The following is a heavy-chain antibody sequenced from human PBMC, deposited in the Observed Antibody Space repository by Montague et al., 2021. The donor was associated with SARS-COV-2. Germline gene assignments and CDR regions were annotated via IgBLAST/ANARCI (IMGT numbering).Heavy chain of an antibody. J-gene: IGHJ4*02. D-gene: IGHD3-10*01. CDR1: GGSITSYY. CDR3: ARGDGHYYGSGTYPHY. Sequence: SETLSLTCTVSGGSITSYYWSWIRQPPGKGLEYIGYIYYSGSTNYNPSLKSRVTMSVDTSKNQFSLKLSSVTAADTAVYYCARGDGHYYGSGTYPHYWGQGTLVTVSS. CDR2: IYYSGST. V-gene: IGHV4-59*01.